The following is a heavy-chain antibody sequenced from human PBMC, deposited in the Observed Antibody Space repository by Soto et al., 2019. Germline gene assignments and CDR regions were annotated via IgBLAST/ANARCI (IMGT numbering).Heavy chain of an antibody. V-gene: IGHV4-34*01. CDR2: VSHRGST. CDR1: GGSFTGYY. J-gene: IGHJ4*02. Sequence: SETLSLTCAVNGGSFTGYYGCWIRQSPGKGLEWIGEVSHRGSTNYNPSLKSRVTISIDTSKIQFSLKLNSVTAADTGMYYCARNGGSTWYYFDSWGQGTVVTVSS. CDR3: ARNGGSTWYYFDS. D-gene: IGHD6-13*01.